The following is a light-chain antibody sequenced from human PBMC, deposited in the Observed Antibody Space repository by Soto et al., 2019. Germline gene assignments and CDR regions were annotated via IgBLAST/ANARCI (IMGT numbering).Light chain of an antibody. J-gene: IGKJ5*01. CDR2: GAS. CDR1: QSVGSN. Sequence: IVMTQSPSTLSMSPGERATLSCRSSQSVGSNLAWYQQKPGQAPRLLIYGASTRATGIPARFSGSGSGTEFTLTISSLQSEDFAIYYCQQYNNWPPITFGRGTRLEIK. CDR3: QQYNNWPPIT. V-gene: IGKV3-15*01.